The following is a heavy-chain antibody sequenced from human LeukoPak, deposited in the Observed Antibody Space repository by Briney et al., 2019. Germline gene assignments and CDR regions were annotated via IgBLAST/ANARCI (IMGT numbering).Heavy chain of an antibody. J-gene: IGHJ4*02. CDR3: TTDGRHSGYLWVDY. CDR2: IKSKTDGGTT. V-gene: IGHV3-15*01. D-gene: IGHD5-12*01. Sequence: PGGSLRLSCAASGFTFSNAWMSWVRQAPGNGLEWVGRIKSKTDGGTTDYAAPVKGRFTISRDDSKNTLYLQMNSLKTEDTAVYYCTTDGRHSGYLWVDYWGQGTLVTVSS. CDR1: GFTFSNAW.